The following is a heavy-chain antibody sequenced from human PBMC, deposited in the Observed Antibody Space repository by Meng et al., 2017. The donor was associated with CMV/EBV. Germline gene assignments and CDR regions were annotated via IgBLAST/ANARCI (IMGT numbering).Heavy chain of an antibody. CDR1: GYTFTSYG. Sequence: ASVKVSCKASGYTFTSYGISWVRQAPGQGLEWMGWISAYNGNTNYAQKFQGRVTITTDESTSTAYMELSSLRSEDTAVYYCARDTYSSSWGSYYYYGMDVWGQGTTVTSP. CDR3: ARDTYSSSWGSYYYYGMDV. CDR2: ISAYNGNT. J-gene: IGHJ6*02. V-gene: IGHV1-18*01. D-gene: IGHD6-13*01.